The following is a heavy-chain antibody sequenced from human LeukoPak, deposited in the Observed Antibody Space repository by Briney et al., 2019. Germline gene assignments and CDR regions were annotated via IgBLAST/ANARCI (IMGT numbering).Heavy chain of an antibody. CDR3: ARVAVAGRFYFDY. CDR2: INPNSGGT. Sequence: ASVKVSCKASGYTFTSYYMHWVRQAPGQGLEWMGWINPNSGGTNYAQKFQGRVTMTRDTSISTAYMELSRLRSDDTAVYYCARVAVAGRFYFDYWGQGTLVTVSS. V-gene: IGHV1-2*02. CDR1: GYTFTSYY. D-gene: IGHD6-19*01. J-gene: IGHJ4*02.